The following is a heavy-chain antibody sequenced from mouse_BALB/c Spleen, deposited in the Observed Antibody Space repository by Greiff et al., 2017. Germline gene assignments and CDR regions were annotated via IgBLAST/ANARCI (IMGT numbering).Heavy chain of an antibody. CDR3: AKGNFAWFAY. Sequence: VQLQQSGAELVKPGASVKLSCTASGFNIKDTYMHWVKQRPEQGLEWIGRIDPANGNTKYDPKFQGEATITADTSSNTAYLQLSSLTSEDTAVYYCAKGNFAWFAYWGQGTLVTVSA. CDR2: IDPANGNT. D-gene: IGHD2-1*01. V-gene: IGHV14-3*02. J-gene: IGHJ3*01. CDR1: GFNIKDTY.